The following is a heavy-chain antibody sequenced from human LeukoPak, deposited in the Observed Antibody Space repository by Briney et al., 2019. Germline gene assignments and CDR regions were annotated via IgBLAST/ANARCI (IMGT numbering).Heavy chain of an antibody. CDR3: ASTTVTTGLHDY. J-gene: IGHJ4*02. Sequence: PSETLSLTCAVSGVSLNGYYWGWIRQPPGKGLEWIGEINHSGSTNYNPSLKSRVTISVDTSKNQFSLKLSSVTAADTAVYYCASTTVTTGLHDYWGQGTLVTVSS. V-gene: IGHV4-34*01. CDR1: GVSLNGYY. D-gene: IGHD4-11*01. CDR2: INHSGST.